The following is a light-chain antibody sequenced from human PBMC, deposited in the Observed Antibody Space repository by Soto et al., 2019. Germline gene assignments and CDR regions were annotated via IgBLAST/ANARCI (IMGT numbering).Light chain of an antibody. CDR3: QVWDSSTV. CDR1: NIGSKN. V-gene: IGLV3-9*01. CDR2: RDS. Sequence: SYGLTQPLSVSVALGQTARITCGGNNIGSKNVHWYQQKPGQAPVLVIYRDSNRPSGIPERFSGSNSGNTATLTISRAQAGDEADYYCQVWDSSTVFGTGTKVTVL. J-gene: IGLJ1*01.